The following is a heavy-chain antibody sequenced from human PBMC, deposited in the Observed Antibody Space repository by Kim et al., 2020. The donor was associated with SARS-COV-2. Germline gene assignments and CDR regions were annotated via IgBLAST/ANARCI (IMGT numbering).Heavy chain of an antibody. Sequence: SETLSLTCAINGASLSGFFWGWIRQPPGKGLEWIADINDGGTTNYNPSLKTRVTLSLDRAKRHFSLHLRSLSAADTGLYYCVRYSTSWYGTGYFYAMDVWGQGTTVNVSS. CDR3: VRYSTSWYGTGYFYAMDV. J-gene: IGHJ6*02. V-gene: IGHV4-34*01. CDR1: GASLSGFF. D-gene: IGHD6-13*01. CDR2: INDGGTT.